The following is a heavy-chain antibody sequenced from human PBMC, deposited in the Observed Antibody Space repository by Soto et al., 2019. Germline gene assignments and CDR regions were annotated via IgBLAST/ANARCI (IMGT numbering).Heavy chain of an antibody. CDR3: ARLDYSNYYYYYGMDV. Sequence: PGESLKISCKGSGYSFTKYWIGWVRQMPGKGLEWMGIIYPGDSDTRYSPSFQGQVTISADKSISTAYLQWSSLKASDTAMYYCARLDYSNYYYYYGMDVWGQGTTVTVSS. CDR2: IYPGDSDT. V-gene: IGHV5-51*01. CDR1: GYSFTKYW. D-gene: IGHD4-4*01. J-gene: IGHJ6*02.